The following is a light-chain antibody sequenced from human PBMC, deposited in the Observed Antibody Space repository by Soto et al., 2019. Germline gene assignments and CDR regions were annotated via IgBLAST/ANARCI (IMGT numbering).Light chain of an antibody. J-gene: IGLJ2*01. V-gene: IGLV2-8*01. Sequence: QSALAQPPSASGSPGQSVTISCAGTSSDVGGYNYVSWYQLHPGKAPNLIIYEVTKRPSGVPDRFSGSKSGNTASLTVSGLQTEDEADYHCCSYAGSNTVVFGGGTKLTVL. CDR3: CSYAGSNTVV. CDR1: SSDVGGYNY. CDR2: EVT.